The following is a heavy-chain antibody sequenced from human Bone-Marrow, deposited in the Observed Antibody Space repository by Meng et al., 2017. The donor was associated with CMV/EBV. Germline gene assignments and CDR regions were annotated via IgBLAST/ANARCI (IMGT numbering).Heavy chain of an antibody. CDR2: ISSSGSTI. J-gene: IGHJ4*02. CDR3: ASSRFGIAAAGTRN. CDR1: GFTFSDYY. Sequence: GESLKISCAASGFTFSDYYMGWIRQAPGKGLEWVSYISSSGSTIYYADSVKGRFTISRDNAKNSLYLQMNSLRAEDTAVYYCASSRFGIAAAGTRNWGQGTLVTVSS. V-gene: IGHV3-11*01. D-gene: IGHD6-13*01.